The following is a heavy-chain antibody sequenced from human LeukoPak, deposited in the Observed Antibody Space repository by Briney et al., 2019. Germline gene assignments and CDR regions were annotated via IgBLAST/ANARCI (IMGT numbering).Heavy chain of an antibody. V-gene: IGHV4-34*01. Sequence: PSETLSLTCAVYGGSLSSYYWSWIRQPPGKGLEWIGEINHSGSTNNNPSLKSRVTISVDTSKNQFSLKLSSVTAADTAVYYCARGIAAAGQFRFDYWGQGTLVTVSS. CDR1: GGSLSSYY. J-gene: IGHJ4*02. D-gene: IGHD6-13*01. CDR2: INHSGST. CDR3: ARGIAAAGQFRFDY.